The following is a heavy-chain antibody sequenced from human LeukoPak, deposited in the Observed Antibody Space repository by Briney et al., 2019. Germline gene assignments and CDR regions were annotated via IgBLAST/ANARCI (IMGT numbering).Heavy chain of an antibody. D-gene: IGHD2-21*02. CDR3: AGGFARASIVVVTAIAGNWFDP. V-gene: IGHV4-30-2*05. CDR1: GGSISSGGYS. CDR2: IYHSGST. J-gene: IGHJ5*02. Sequence: SETLSLTCAVSGGSISSGGYSWSWIRQPPGKGLEWIGYIYHSGSTYYNPSLKSRVTISVDTSKNQFSLKLSSVTAADTAVYYCAGGFARASIVVVTAIAGNWFDPWGQGTLVTVSS.